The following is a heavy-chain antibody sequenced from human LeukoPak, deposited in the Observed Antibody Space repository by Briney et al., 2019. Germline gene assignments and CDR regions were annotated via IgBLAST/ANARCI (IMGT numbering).Heavy chain of an antibody. D-gene: IGHD5-18*01. CDR3: ASSDLGYSYGFPFDP. J-gene: IGHJ5*02. CDR2: INHSGST. V-gene: IGHV4-34*01. Sequence: SETLSLTCAVYGGSFSGYYWSWIRQPPGKGLERIGEINHSGSTNYNPSLKSRVTISVDTSKNQFSLKLSSVTAADTAVYYCASSDLGYSYGFPFDPWGQGTLVTVSS. CDR1: GGSFSGYY.